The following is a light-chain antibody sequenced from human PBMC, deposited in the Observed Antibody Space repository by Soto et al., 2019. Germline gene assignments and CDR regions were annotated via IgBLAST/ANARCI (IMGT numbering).Light chain of an antibody. CDR1: QSVSSN. J-gene: IGKJ1*01. CDR2: GAY. V-gene: IGKV3-15*01. CDR3: QQHNNWPPVT. Sequence: ELVMTQSPATLSFSPGDRATLSCRASQSVSSNLAWYQQKPGQAPRLIIYGAYTRATGIPARFSGSGSGTEFTLTISSLQSEDFAVYYCQQHNNWPPVTFGQGTKVDIK.